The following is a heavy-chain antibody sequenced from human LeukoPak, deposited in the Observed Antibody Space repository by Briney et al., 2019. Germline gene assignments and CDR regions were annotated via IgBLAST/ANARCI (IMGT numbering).Heavy chain of an antibody. CDR1: GGSISSYY. D-gene: IGHD5-12*01. J-gene: IGHJ3*02. CDR2: IYTSGST. CDR3: AIDRYSGYDWSRVDAFDI. V-gene: IGHV4-4*07. Sequence: SETLSLTCTVSGGSISSYYWSWIRQPAGKGLEWIGRIYTSGSTNYNPSLKSRVTMSVDASKNQFSLKLSSVTAADTAVYYCAIDRYSGYDWSRVDAFDIWGQGTMVTVSS.